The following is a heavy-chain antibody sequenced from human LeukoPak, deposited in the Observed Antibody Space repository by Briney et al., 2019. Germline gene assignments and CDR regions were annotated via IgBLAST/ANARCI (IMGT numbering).Heavy chain of an antibody. CDR2: INHSGST. Sequence: NPSETLSLTCAVYGGSFSGYYWSWIRQPPGKGLEWIGEINHSGSTNYNPSLKSRVTISVDTSKNQFSLKLSSVTAADTAVYYCARRLGYCSGSSCYKFDYWGQGTLVTVSS. D-gene: IGHD2-15*01. V-gene: IGHV4-34*01. CDR3: ARRLGYCSGSSCYKFDY. CDR1: GGSFSGYY. J-gene: IGHJ4*02.